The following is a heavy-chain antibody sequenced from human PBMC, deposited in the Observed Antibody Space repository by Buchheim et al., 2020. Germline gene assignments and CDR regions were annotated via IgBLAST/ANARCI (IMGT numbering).Heavy chain of an antibody. D-gene: IGHD4-17*01. CDR3: AKDRGYGTYHFDY. J-gene: IGHJ4*02. CDR2: ISYDGSNN. CDR1: GFTFSSNG. V-gene: IGHV3-30*18. Sequence: QVQLVESGGGVVQPGRSLRLSCAASGFTFSSNGMHWVRRAPGKGLEWVAFISYDGSNNYYADSVKGRFTISRDNSKNTLYLQMNSLRTEDTAVYYCAKDRGYGTYHFDYWGQGTL.